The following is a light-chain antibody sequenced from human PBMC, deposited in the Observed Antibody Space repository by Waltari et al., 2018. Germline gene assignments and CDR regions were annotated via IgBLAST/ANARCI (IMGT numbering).Light chain of an antibody. V-gene: IGKV1-5*03. CDR1: ESIRSW. CDR3: QQYKSPPWT. J-gene: IGKJ1*01. CDR2: KAS. Sequence: DIQMTQSPPTLSASVGDRVTITCRASESIRSWLAWYQQKPGKAPKLLISKASTLESGVPSRFSGSGSGTEFTLTISSLQPDDFATYHCQQYKSPPWTFGQGTKVEIK.